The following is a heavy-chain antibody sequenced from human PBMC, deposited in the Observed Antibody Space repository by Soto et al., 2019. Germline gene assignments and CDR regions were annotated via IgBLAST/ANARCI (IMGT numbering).Heavy chain of an antibody. CDR2: IDKIGTDS. V-gene: IGHV3-74*01. CDR3: ARGWFGPDV. CDR1: EFTFSGRS. J-gene: IGHJ6*04. D-gene: IGHD3-10*01. Sequence: EVQLVESGGGLVQPGGSLRLSCAASEFTFSGRSVHWVRQAPGKGLVWVSGIDKIGTDSTYADTVKGRFTSSRDNAQNTVYLQKISLRVEDTAVYYCARGWFGPDVWGKGTTVTVSS.